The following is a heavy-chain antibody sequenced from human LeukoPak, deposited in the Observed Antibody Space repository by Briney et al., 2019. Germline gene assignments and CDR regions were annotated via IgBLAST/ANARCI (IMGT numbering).Heavy chain of an antibody. Sequence: ASETLSLTCTVSGGSIKNGDYFWSWIRQSPGKGLEWIGYIYYSGSAYYNPSLKSRVSISVDTSANQFSLHLSSVTAADTAVYYCARALRAVSPNWFDPWGLGTLVTVSS. CDR1: GGSIKNGDYF. CDR3: ARALRAVSPNWFDP. D-gene: IGHD6-19*01. J-gene: IGHJ5*02. V-gene: IGHV4-30-4*01. CDR2: IYYSGSA.